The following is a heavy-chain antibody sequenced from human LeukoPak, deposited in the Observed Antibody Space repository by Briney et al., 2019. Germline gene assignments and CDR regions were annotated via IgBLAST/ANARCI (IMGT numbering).Heavy chain of an antibody. CDR1: GYTFTSYD. CDR3: ARVRSYRRELDY. V-gene: IGHV1-8*03. CDR2: MNPNSGNT. D-gene: IGHD3-10*01. Sequence: ASVKVSCKASGYTFTSYDINWVRQAPGQGLEWMGWMNPNSGNTGYAQKFQGRDTLTRNTSIRTAYMELRGLRSVDTAVYYCARVRSYRRELDYWGQGTLVTVSS. J-gene: IGHJ4*02.